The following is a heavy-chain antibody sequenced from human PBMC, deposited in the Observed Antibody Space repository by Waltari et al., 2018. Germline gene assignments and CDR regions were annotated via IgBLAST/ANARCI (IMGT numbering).Heavy chain of an antibody. Sequence: VQLVESGGGVVQPGMSLRLSWAASGFGLSHVGMHWVRQAPGKGLEWVALAFFDGIKTDYADAVRGRFTISRDNSKNTLYLDINNLRVDDTGIYYCAKDAFGNTYLDHWGQGTVVTVSS. CDR3: AKDAFGNTYLDH. CDR1: GFGLSHVG. D-gene: IGHD3-10*01. V-gene: IGHV3-30*18. J-gene: IGHJ5*02. CDR2: AFFDGIKT.